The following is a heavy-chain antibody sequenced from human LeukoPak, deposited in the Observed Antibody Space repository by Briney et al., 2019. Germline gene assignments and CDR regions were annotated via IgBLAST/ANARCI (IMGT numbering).Heavy chain of an antibody. CDR1: GYSLSTHW. Sequence: GESLKISCKGSGYSLSTHWIGWVRQMPGKGLEWMGIIYPGDSDTRYSPSFQGQVTISADKSINTAYLQWSSLKASDTSMYYCARRSSGFDYWGQGTLVTVSS. V-gene: IGHV5-51*01. J-gene: IGHJ4*02. CDR3: ARRSSGFDY. D-gene: IGHD3-10*01. CDR2: IYPGDSDT.